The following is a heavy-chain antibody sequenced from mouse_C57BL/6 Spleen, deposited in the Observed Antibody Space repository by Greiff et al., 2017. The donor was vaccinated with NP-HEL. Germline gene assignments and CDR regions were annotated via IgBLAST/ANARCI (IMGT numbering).Heavy chain of an antibody. Sequence: QVRLQQSGAELVKPGASVKMSCKASGYTFTSYWITWVKQRPGQGLEWIGDIYPGSGSTNYNEKFKSKATLTVDTSSSTAYMQLSSLTSEDSAVYYCARTPYEDYAMDYWGQGTSVTVSS. CDR1: GYTFTSYW. D-gene: IGHD2-3*01. J-gene: IGHJ4*01. CDR3: ARTPYEDYAMDY. V-gene: IGHV1-55*01. CDR2: IYPGSGST.